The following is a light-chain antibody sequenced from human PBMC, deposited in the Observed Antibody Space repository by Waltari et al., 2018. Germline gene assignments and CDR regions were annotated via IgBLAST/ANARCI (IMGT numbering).Light chain of an antibody. CDR1: TLGNTY. V-gene: IGLV3-21*02. Sequence: SYELSQPPSVSVSPGQMARINCGGDTLGNTYVHWYQQKPPQAPILVIYDDTERPSGIPDRFSGSNSRNTATLTISGGEAGDEADYYCQVWDSGSEHVVFGGGTKLSVL. J-gene: IGLJ6*01. CDR2: DDT. CDR3: QVWDSGSEHVV.